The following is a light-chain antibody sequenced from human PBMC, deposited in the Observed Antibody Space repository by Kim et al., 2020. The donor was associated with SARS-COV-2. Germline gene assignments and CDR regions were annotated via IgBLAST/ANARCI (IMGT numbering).Light chain of an antibody. CDR2: LNSDGSH. CDR3: QTWDTGIRV. J-gene: IGLJ3*02. Sequence: SVKLTCILTSGHSTYAIAWHQQQPEKGPRFLMKLNSDGSHRRGDGIPDRFSGSSSGTERYLTISSVQAEDEADYYCQTWDTGIRVFGGGTKLAVL. CDR1: SGHSTYA. V-gene: IGLV4-69*01.